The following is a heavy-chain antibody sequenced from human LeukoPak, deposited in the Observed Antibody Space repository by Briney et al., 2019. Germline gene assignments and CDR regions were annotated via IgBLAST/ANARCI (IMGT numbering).Heavy chain of an antibody. Sequence: GGSLRLSCAASGFTFSNAWMSWVRQAPGKGPEWVSAISGSGGSTYYADSVKGRFTISRDNSKNTLYLQMNSLRAEDTAVYYCAKSEYQLLSPFDYWGQGTLVTVSS. D-gene: IGHD2-2*01. J-gene: IGHJ4*02. CDR1: GFTFSNAW. V-gene: IGHV3-23*01. CDR3: AKSEYQLLSPFDY. CDR2: ISGSGGST.